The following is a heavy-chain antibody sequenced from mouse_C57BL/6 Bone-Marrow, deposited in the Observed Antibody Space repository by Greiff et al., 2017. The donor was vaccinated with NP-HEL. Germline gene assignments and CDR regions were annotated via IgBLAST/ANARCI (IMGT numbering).Heavy chain of an antibody. CDR1: GFTFSDFY. D-gene: IGHD1-1*01. J-gene: IGHJ1*03. CDR2: SRNKANDYTT. Sequence: EVKLVESGGGLVQSGRSLRLSCATSGFTFSDFYMEWVRQAPGKGLEWIAASRNKANDYTTEYSASVKGRFIVSRDTSQSILYLQMNALRAEDTAIYYCARHAEGPYSSYLYWYFDVWGTGTTVTVSS. V-gene: IGHV7-1*01. CDR3: ARHAEGPYSSYLYWYFDV.